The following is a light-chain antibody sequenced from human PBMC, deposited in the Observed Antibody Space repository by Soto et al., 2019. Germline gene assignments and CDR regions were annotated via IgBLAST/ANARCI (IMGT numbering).Light chain of an antibody. CDR2: DVS. J-gene: IGLJ2*01. CDR3: SSYSSTTHVV. Sequence: QSVLTQPASVSGSPGQSITISCTGTSSDVGGYNYVSWYQQHPDKAPKLMIYDVSNRPSGVSDRFSGSKSGSTASLTISGLQAEDEADYYCSSYSSTTHVVFGGGTKLTVL. V-gene: IGLV2-14*03. CDR1: SSDVGGYNY.